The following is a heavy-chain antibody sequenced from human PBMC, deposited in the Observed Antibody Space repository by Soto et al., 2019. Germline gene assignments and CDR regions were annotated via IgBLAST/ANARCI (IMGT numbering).Heavy chain of an antibody. CDR1: GFTFSGYS. D-gene: IGHD3-9*01. CDR2: ISSGSNSI. CDR3: ARDRTNFDWPTSLDY. J-gene: IGHJ4*02. Sequence: EVQLVESGGGLVQPGGSLRLSCAASGFTFSGYSMNWVRQAPGKGLEWVSYISSGSNSIYYADSVKGRFTISRDNAKNSLYLQVSSLRAEDTAVYYCARDRTNFDWPTSLDYGGQGTLVTVSS. V-gene: IGHV3-48*01.